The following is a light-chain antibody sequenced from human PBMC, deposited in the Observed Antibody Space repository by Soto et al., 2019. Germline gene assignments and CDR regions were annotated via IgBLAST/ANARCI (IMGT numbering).Light chain of an antibody. CDR3: AAWDDSLNGYV. CDR2: NDD. CDR1: SSNIGNNA. J-gene: IGLJ1*01. Sequence: QSVLTQPPSVSEAPRQRVTISCSGSSSNIGNNAVNWYQQLPGKAPKLLIYNDDLLPSGVSDRFSGSKSGTSASLAICGLQSEDEADYYCAAWDDSLNGYVFGTGTKVTVL. V-gene: IGLV1-36*01.